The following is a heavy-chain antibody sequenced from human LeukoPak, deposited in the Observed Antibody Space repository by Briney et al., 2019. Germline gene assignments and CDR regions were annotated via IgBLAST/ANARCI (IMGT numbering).Heavy chain of an antibody. CDR1: GFTFSSYE. V-gene: IGHV3-48*03. J-gene: IGHJ4*02. CDR3: ARVLEAASFDY. D-gene: IGHD6-13*01. Sequence: GGSLRLSCAASGFTFSSYEMNWVRQAPGKGLEWVSYISSSGSTIYYADSVKGRFTISRDNAKNSLYLQMNSLRAEDTAVYYCARVLEAASFDYWGQGTPVTVSS. CDR2: ISSSGSTI.